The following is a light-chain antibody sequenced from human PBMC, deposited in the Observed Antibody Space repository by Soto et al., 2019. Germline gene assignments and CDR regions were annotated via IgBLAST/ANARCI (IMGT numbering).Light chain of an antibody. CDR1: SSDVGSYDY. Sequence: QSALTQPASVSGSPGQSITMSCTGTSSDVGSYDYVSWYQQHPGKAPKLIIYEVSNRPSGVSNRFSGSKSDNTASLTISGLQAEDEADYYCSSYSITTTRYVFGTGTKLTVL. CDR3: SSYSITTTRYV. J-gene: IGLJ1*01. CDR2: EVS. V-gene: IGLV2-14*01.